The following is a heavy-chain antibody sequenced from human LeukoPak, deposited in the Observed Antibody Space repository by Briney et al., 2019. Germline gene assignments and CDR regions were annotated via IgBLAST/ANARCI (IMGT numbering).Heavy chain of an antibody. D-gene: IGHD3-10*01. CDR2: IYSGGST. J-gene: IGHJ5*02. Sequence: GSLRLSCAASGFTFNYYAISWVRQAPGEGLEWVSVIYSGGSTYYADSVKGRFTISRDSSKNTLYLQMNSLRAEDTAVYYCASYRPSRITEGHWFDPWGQGILVTVSS. V-gene: IGHV3-53*01. CDR1: GFTFNYYA. CDR3: ASYRPSRITEGHWFDP.